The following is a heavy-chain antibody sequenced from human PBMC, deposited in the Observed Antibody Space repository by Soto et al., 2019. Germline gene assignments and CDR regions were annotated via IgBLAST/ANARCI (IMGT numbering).Heavy chain of an antibody. Sequence: PGGSLRLSCAASGFPFSSYGMHWVRQAPGKGLEWVAVIWYDGSNKYYADSVKGRFTISRDNSKNTLYLQMNSLRAEDTAVYYCARDGLDYSNDHYYYYGMDVWGQGTTVTVSS. V-gene: IGHV3-33*01. CDR3: ARDGLDYSNDHYYYYGMDV. D-gene: IGHD4-4*01. CDR1: GFPFSSYG. J-gene: IGHJ6*02. CDR2: IWYDGSNK.